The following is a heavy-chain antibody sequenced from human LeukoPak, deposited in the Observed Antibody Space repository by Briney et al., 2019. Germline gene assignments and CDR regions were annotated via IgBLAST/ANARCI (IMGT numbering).Heavy chain of an antibody. CDR2: INHSGST. CDR1: GGSFSGYY. V-gene: IGHV4-34*01. CDR3: GVNKYGGSSDAFDI. J-gene: IGHJ3*02. D-gene: IGHD5-12*01. Sequence: PSETLSLTCAVYGGSFSGYYWIWLRQPPGKGLEWIGEINHSGSTNYNPSLKSRVTISVDPSKNQFSLKLSSVTAADTAVYYCGVNKYGGSSDAFDIWGQGTMVTVSS.